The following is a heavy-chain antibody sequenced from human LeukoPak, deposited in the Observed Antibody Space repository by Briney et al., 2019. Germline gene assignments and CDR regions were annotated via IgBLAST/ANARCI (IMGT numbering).Heavy chain of an antibody. J-gene: IGHJ4*02. D-gene: IGHD3-10*01. CDR2: IYNSGST. CDR1: GGSISSYY. Sequence: SQTLSLTCTVSGGSISSYYWSWIRHPAGQGLEWVGRIYNSGSTNSNTNYNPSLTNGVTMSVDTSKNQFSLKLTSVSAADTAVYFCAGAIGYGSGTTAFDYWGQGTLVTVSP. V-gene: IGHV4-4*07. CDR3: AGAIGYGSGTTAFDY.